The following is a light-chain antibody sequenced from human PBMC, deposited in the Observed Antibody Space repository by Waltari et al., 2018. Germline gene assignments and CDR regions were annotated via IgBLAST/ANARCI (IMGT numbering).Light chain of an antibody. CDR3: CSYAGRGTYV. CDR1: PSDVGTYAL. CDR2: EVF. Sequence: QTALTQPASVSGTPGQSITIPCSGTPSDVGTYALVHWYQQHPGEAPKLLICEVFKRPPDTSSRFSGAKSGSTASLTISGLQPEDEADYYCCSYAGRGTYVFGSGTKVTVL. V-gene: IGLV2-23*02. J-gene: IGLJ1*01.